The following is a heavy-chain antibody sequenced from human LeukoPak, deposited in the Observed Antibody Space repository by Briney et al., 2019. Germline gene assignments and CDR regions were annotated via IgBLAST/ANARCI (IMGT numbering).Heavy chain of an antibody. CDR1: GYSFTSYW. Sequence: GESLRISCKGSGYSFTSYWISWVRQMPGKGLEWMGRIDSSDSYTNYSPSFQGHVTISADKSISTAYLQWSSLKASDTAMYYCASSELGYCSGGSCSYFDYWGQGTLVTVSS. CDR2: IDSSDSYT. J-gene: IGHJ4*02. D-gene: IGHD2-15*01. CDR3: ASSELGYCSGGSCSYFDY. V-gene: IGHV5-10-1*01.